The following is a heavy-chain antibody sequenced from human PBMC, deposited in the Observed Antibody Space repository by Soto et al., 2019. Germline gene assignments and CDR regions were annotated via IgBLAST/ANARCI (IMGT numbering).Heavy chain of an antibody. V-gene: IGHV1-69*06. Sequence: QVQLVQPGSEVKKPGSSVKVSCKASGGTFSDFTLSWLRQAPGRGLEWRGGIIPMIGATNNAQKLKGRLTITADKFMGTVYMELNSLRSDDTAVYYCARYWSAGTLYGAFDIWGQGTEVTVSP. D-gene: IGHD2-15*01. CDR1: GGTFSDFT. CDR3: ARYWSAGTLYGAFDI. J-gene: IGHJ3*02. CDR2: IIPMIGAT.